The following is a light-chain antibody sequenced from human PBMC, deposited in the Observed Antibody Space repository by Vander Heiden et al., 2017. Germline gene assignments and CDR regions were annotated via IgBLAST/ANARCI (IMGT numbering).Light chain of an antibody. V-gene: IGKV3-11*01. CDR3: QQRSNWPPEVT. Sequence: EIVLTQSPATLSLSPGERATLSCRASQSVSNYLAWYQHKPGQAPRLLIYDASNRAASITARFSGSGAGTDFSLTISSREPEDFAVYYCQQRSNWPPEVTFGGGTKVEIK. CDR2: DAS. CDR1: QSVSNY. J-gene: IGKJ4*01.